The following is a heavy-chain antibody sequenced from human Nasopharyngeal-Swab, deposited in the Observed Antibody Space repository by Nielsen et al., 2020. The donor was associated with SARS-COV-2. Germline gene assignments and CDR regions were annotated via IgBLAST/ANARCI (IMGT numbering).Heavy chain of an antibody. D-gene: IGHD3-10*01. Sequence: GESLKISCKGSGYSFTSYWIGWVRQMPGNGLEWMGIIYPGDSDTIYSPSFKGQVTLSVDKSISTAYLQWSSLKASDTAIYYCARRDGSYWNLDLWGRGTLVTVSS. CDR2: IYPGDSDT. J-gene: IGHJ2*01. V-gene: IGHV5-51*01. CDR1: GYSFTSYW. CDR3: ARRDGSYWNLDL.